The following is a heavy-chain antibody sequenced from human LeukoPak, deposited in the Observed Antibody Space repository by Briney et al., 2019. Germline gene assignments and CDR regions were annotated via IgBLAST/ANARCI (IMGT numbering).Heavy chain of an antibody. V-gene: IGHV4-34*01. CDR3: VRHYYGSGIDY. CDR2: INHSGST. J-gene: IGHJ4*02. Sequence: SETLSLTCAVYGGSFSGYYWSWIRQPPGKGLEWIGEINHSGSTNYNPSLKSRVTISVDTSKNQFSLKLSSVTAADTAVYYCVRHYYGSGIDYWGQGTLVTVSS. CDR1: GGSFSGYY. D-gene: IGHD3-10*01.